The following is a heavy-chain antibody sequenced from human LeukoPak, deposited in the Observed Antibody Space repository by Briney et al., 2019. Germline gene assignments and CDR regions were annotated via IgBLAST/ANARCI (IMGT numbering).Heavy chain of an antibody. J-gene: IGHJ4*02. CDR2: INLKSGGT. CDR3: ASVTLSAYDGDY. D-gene: IGHD5-12*01. CDR1: GYTFTDYF. V-gene: IGHV1-2*02. Sequence: ASVKVSCKASGYTFTDYFMHWVRQAPGQGLEWMGWINLKSGGTSYAQKFQGRVTMTRDTSISTAYMELSRLTSDDTAVYYCASVTLSAYDGDYRGQGTLVTVSS.